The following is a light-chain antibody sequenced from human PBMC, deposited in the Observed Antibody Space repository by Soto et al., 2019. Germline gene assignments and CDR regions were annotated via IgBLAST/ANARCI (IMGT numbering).Light chain of an antibody. V-gene: IGKV1D-12*01. CDR3: KQAYRFPLT. CDR1: QGISSW. Sequence: DIQMTQSPSSVSASVGDRVTITCRASQGISSWLAWYQQKPGKAPKLLIYAASNLQSGVPSRFSGSGSGTDFTLTITSRQAEDFASYYCKQAYRFPLTFGGGTKVEIK. J-gene: IGKJ4*01. CDR2: AAS.